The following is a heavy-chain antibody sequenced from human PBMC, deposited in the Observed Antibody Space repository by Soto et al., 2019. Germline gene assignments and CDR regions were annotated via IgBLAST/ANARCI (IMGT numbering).Heavy chain of an antibody. Sequence: QVQLVQSGAEVKKPGASVKVSCKASGYTFTSYGISWVRQAPGQGLEWMGWNSTYNGNTNYAQKLQGRVTMTTDTSTSTAYMELRSLRSDDTAVYYCARVPATGYYYDSSGYYYFDYWGQGTLVTVSS. J-gene: IGHJ4*02. D-gene: IGHD3-22*01. CDR1: GYTFTSYG. CDR2: NSTYNGNT. CDR3: ARVPATGYYYDSSGYYYFDY. V-gene: IGHV1-18*01.